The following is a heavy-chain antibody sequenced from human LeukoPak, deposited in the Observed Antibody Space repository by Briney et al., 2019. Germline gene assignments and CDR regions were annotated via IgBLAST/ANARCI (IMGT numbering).Heavy chain of an antibody. J-gene: IGHJ3*02. Sequence: PGGSLRLSCAASGFTFSSYALSWVRQAPGKGLDWVSIISSGGGGTYYAASVKGRFTISRDNSKGTLYLQMNSLRAEDTAVYYCAKLGTTSSWYRGAFDMWGQGTLVTVSS. D-gene: IGHD6-13*01. CDR2: ISSGGGGT. CDR1: GFTFSSYA. V-gene: IGHV3-23*01. CDR3: AKLGTTSSWYRGAFDM.